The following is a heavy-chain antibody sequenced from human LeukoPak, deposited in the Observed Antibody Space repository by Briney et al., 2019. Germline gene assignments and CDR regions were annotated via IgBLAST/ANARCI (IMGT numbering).Heavy chain of an antibody. CDR3: ARGGRYTPYYYDSSGYDY. J-gene: IGHJ4*02. Sequence: SETLSLTCTVSGGSISSYYWSWIRQPPGKGLEGMGYIYYSGSTNYNPSLKSRVTISVDTSKNQFSLKLSSVTAADTAVYYCARGGRYTPYYYDSSGYDYWGQGTLVTVSS. D-gene: IGHD3-22*01. CDR2: IYYSGST. V-gene: IGHV4-59*01. CDR1: GGSISSYY.